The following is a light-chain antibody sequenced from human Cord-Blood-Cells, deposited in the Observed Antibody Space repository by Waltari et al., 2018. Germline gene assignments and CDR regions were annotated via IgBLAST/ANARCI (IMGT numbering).Light chain of an antibody. CDR2: KAS. Sequence: DIQMTQSPSTLSASVGDRVTITCRASQSISSWLAWYQQKPGKAPKLLIYKASSLESGVPSRFSGSGSGTEFTLTISSLQPDDFATYYCQQSDGKLTFGGGTKVEIK. J-gene: IGKJ4*01. V-gene: IGKV1-5*03. CDR1: QSISSW. CDR3: QQSDGKLT.